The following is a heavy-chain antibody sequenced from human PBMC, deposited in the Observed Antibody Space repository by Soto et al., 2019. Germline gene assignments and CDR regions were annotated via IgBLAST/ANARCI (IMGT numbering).Heavy chain of an antibody. Sequence: QVQLVESGGGVVQPGRSLRLSCAASGFTFSSSAMHWVRQAPGKGLEWVAVISYDGSNKYYADSVKGRFTISRDNSKNTMYLQMNSLRAEDTAVYYCAREPVRGYSYGYVAYWGQGTLVTVSS. CDR3: AREPVRGYSYGYVAY. V-gene: IGHV3-30-3*01. CDR2: ISYDGSNK. D-gene: IGHD5-18*01. CDR1: GFTFSSSA. J-gene: IGHJ4*02.